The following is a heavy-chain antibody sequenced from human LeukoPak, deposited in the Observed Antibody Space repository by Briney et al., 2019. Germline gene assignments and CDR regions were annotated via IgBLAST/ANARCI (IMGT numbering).Heavy chain of an antibody. J-gene: IGHJ4*02. D-gene: IGHD5-24*01. V-gene: IGHV3-23*01. CDR3: AKGTDGYNWGYYFDY. CDR1: GFTFSNYA. Sequence: GVSLRLSCAASGFTFSNYAMSWVRQAPGKGLEWVSVVSGRGDSTYYADSVKGRFTISRDSSKNTLYLQMNSLRAEDTAVYYCAKGTDGYNWGYYFDYWGQGTLVTVSS. CDR2: VSGRGDST.